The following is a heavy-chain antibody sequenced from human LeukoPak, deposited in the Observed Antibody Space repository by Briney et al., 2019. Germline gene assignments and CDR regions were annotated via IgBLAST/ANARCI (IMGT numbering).Heavy chain of an antibody. CDR3: ARDDSAD. CDR1: GYTFTNFG. CDR2: ISGYNDNP. J-gene: IGHJ4*02. Sequence: ASVKVSCKASGYTFTNFGISWVRHAPGQGLEWMGWISGYNDNPNYAQKLQGRVTLTTDTSTSTAYMELRSLRHDDTAVYYCARDDSADWGQGTLVTVSS. V-gene: IGHV1-18*04. D-gene: IGHD2-21*01.